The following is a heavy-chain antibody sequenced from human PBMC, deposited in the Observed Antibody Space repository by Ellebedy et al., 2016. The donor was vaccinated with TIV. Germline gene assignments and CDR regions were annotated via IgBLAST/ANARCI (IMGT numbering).Heavy chain of an antibody. CDR3: ARLSITGTTGYY. CDR1: GDSISSYY. CDR2: VYYRGST. V-gene: IGHV4-59*08. Sequence: SETLSLXCTVSGDSISSYYWSWFRQPPGKGLEWIGYVYYRGSTNYNASLKSRVTISVDTSKNQFSLKLSSVTAADTGVYYWARLSITGTTGYYWGQGTLVTVSS. J-gene: IGHJ4*02. D-gene: IGHD1-7*01.